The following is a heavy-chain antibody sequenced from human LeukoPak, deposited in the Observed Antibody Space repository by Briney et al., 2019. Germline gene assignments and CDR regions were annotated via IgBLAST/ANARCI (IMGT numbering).Heavy chain of an antibody. V-gene: IGHV1-46*01. J-gene: IGHJ1*01. CDR3: ARGGRALNYYGSGSYSSHCDS. D-gene: IGHD3-10*01. CDR2: INPSGGST. Sequence: ASVKVSCKASGYTFTSYYMHWVRQAPGQGLEWMGIINPSGGSTTYAQNFQGRVTMTRDTSTSTVYMELISLRSEDTAVYYCARGGRALNYYGSGSYSSHCDSWGQGTLVTVSS. CDR1: GYTFTSYY.